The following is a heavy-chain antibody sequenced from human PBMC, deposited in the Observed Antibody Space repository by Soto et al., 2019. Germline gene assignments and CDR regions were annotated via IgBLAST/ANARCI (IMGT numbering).Heavy chain of an antibody. V-gene: IGHV3-49*03. J-gene: IGHJ4*02. CDR2: IRSKAYGGTT. CDR1: GFTFGDYA. Sequence: GGSLRLSCTASGFTFGDYAMSWFRQAPGKGLEWVGFIRSKAYGGTTEYAASVKGRFTISRDDSKSIAYLQMNSLKTEDTAVYYCTRVGVEMAAYTFDYWGQGTLVTVSS. D-gene: IGHD3-16*01. CDR3: TRVGVEMAAYTFDY.